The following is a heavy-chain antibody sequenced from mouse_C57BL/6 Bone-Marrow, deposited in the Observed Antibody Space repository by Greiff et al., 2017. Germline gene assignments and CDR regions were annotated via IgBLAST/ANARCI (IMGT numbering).Heavy chain of an antibody. Sequence: EVQRVESGGGLVKPGGSLKLSCAASGFTFSSYAMSWVRQTPEKRLEWVATISDGGSYTYYPDNVKGRITISRDNAKNNLYLQMSQLKSEDTAVYYCSREVTYDVWGTGTTVTVSS. D-gene: IGHD2-13*01. CDR3: SREVTYDV. V-gene: IGHV5-4*01. CDR1: GFTFSSYA. CDR2: ISDGGSYT. J-gene: IGHJ1*03.